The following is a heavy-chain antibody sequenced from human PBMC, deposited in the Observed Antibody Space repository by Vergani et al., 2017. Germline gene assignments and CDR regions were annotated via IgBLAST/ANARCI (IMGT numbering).Heavy chain of an antibody. CDR1: GFTFDDYT. Sequence: EVQLVESGGVVVQPGGSLRLSCAASGFTFDDYTMHWVRQAPGKGLEWVSLISWDGGSTYYADSVKGRFTISRDNSKNSLYLQMNSLRTEDTALYYCAXDRTGMVRGGGMDVWGQGTTVTVSS. D-gene: IGHD3-10*01. J-gene: IGHJ6*02. CDR3: AXDRTGMVRGGGMDV. V-gene: IGHV3-43*01. CDR2: ISWDGGST.